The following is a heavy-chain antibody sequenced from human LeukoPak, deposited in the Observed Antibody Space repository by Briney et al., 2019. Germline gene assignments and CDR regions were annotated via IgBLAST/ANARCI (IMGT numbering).Heavy chain of an antibody. D-gene: IGHD2-21*01. CDR2: ISGSGGST. Sequence: GGSLRLSCAASGFTFSSYAMSWVRQAPGKGLEWVSAISGSGGSTYYADSVKGRFTISRDNSKNTLYLQMNSLRAEDTAVYYCAKDERYCGGDCYNPTTLFDYWGQGTLVTVSS. J-gene: IGHJ4*02. V-gene: IGHV3-23*01. CDR3: AKDERYCGGDCYNPTTLFDY. CDR1: GFTFSSYA.